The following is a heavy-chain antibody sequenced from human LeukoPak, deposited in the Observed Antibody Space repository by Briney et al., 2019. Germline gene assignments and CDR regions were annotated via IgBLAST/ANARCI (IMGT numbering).Heavy chain of an antibody. CDR2: INPNSGGT. D-gene: IGHD4-17*01. J-gene: IGHJ4*02. CDR3: RTDRYGDYGDYIDY. V-gene: IGHV1-2*02. CDR1: GYTFIGYY. Sequence: GASVKVSCKASGYTFIGYYIHWVRQAPGQGLEWMGWINPNSGGTNYAQKFQGRVTMTRDTSITTAYMELSRLRSDDTAVYYCRTDRYGDYGDYIDYWGQGTLVTVPS.